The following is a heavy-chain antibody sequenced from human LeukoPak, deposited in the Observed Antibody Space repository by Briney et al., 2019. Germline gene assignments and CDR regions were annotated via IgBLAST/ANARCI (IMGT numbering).Heavy chain of an antibody. Sequence: SVKVSCKASGGTFSSYAVSWVRQAPGQGLEWMGGIIPIFGTANYAQKFQGRVTITADESTSTAYMELSSLRSEDTAVYYCARGQPWLRGVDVWGQGTTVTVFS. CDR3: ARGQPWLRGVDV. D-gene: IGHD5-24*01. CDR2: IIPIFGTA. J-gene: IGHJ6*02. V-gene: IGHV1-69*01. CDR1: GGTFSSYA.